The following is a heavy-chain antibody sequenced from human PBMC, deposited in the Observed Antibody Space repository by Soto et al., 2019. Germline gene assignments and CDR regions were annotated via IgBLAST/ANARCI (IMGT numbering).Heavy chain of an antibody. V-gene: IGHV3-11*01. D-gene: IGHD1-26*01. Sequence: QVQLAESGGGLVKSGGSLTLSCSTSGFFFTDYFMSWIRQAPGKGLAWVSYISPSGDVTNYADSVKGRFTISRDNTKNSLFLPMSSLRDDDTAVYYWARQVERRVGVASHWGQGTRVSVSS. J-gene: IGHJ4*02. CDR2: ISPSGDVT. CDR3: ARQVERRVGVASH. CDR1: GFFFTDYF.